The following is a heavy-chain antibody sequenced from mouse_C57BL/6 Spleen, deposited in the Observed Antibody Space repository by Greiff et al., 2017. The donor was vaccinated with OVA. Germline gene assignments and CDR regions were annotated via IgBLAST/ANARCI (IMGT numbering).Heavy chain of an antibody. CDR2: IDPSDSYT. CDR1: GYTFTSYW. V-gene: IGHV1-59*01. Sequence: QVQLQQPGAELVRPGTSVKLSCKASGYTFTSYWMHWVKQRPGQGLEWIGVIDPSDSYTNYNQKFKGKATLTVDTSSSTAYMQLSSLTSEDSAVYYCARSPPWSIYGYWGQGTTLTVSS. D-gene: IGHD5-1*01. CDR3: ARSPPWSIYGY. J-gene: IGHJ2*01.